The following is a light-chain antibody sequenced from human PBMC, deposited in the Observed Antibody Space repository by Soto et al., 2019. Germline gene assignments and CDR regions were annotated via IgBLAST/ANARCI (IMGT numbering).Light chain of an antibody. J-gene: IGLJ1*01. CDR3: ISYTGSSTSYV. CDR1: SSDVGSYDH. V-gene: IGLV2-14*01. Sequence: QSVLTQPASVSGSPGQSITISCSGTSSDVGSYDHVAWYQQFPGKTPKLMIYEVSNRPSGVSSRFSGSKSGNTASLTISGLQAEDEADYYCISYTGSSTSYVFGSGTKDTV. CDR2: EVS.